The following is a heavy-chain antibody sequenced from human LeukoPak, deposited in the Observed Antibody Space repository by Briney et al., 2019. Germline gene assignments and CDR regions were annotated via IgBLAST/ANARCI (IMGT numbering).Heavy chain of an antibody. D-gene: IGHD3-3*01. CDR1: GYTLTELS. CDR3: ATLKSPLRFLEWLLYVY. CDR2: FDPEDGET. Sequence: ASVKVSCKVSGYTLTELSMHWVRRAPGKGLEWMGGFDPEDGETIYAQKFQGRVTMTEDTSTDTAYMELSSLRSEDTAVYYCATLKSPLRFLEWLLYVYWGQGTLVTVSS. V-gene: IGHV1-24*01. J-gene: IGHJ4*02.